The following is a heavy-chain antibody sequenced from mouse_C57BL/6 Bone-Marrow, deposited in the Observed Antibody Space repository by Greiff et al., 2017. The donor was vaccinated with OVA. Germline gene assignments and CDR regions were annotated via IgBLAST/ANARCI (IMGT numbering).Heavy chain of an antibody. J-gene: IGHJ4*01. V-gene: IGHV5-12*01. CDR2: ISNGGGST. CDR1: GFTFSDYY. CDR3: ARLWLLHYAMDY. D-gene: IGHD2-3*01. Sequence: VMLVESGGGLVQPGGSLKLSCAASGFTFSDYYMYWVRQTPEKRLEWVAYISNGGGSTYYPDTVKGRFTISRDNAKNTLYLQMSRLKSEDTAMYYCARLWLLHYAMDYWGQGTSVTVSS.